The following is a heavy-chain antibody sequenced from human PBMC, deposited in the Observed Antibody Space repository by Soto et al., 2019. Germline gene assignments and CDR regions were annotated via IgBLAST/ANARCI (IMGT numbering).Heavy chain of an antibody. CDR2: ISSNGGST. D-gene: IGHD1-1*01. CDR3: ARDATIYGPWNTYYYYYMDV. J-gene: IGHJ6*03. CDR1: GFTFSSYA. V-gene: IGHV3-64*01. Sequence: GGSLRLSCAASGFTFSSYAMHWVRQAPGKGLEYVSAISSNGGSTYYANSVKGRFTIYRDNTKNMLYPQMGSLGAEDMDEYYCARDATIYGPWNTYYYYYMDVWGKGTTVTVSS.